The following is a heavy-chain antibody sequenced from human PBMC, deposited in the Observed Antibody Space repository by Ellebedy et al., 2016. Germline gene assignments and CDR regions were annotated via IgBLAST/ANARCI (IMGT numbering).Heavy chain of an antibody. CDR2: ISGSGGST. J-gene: IGHJ3*02. CDR3: ARRAWAVGAFDI. Sequence: LSLTCXASGFTFRNYALSWVRQAPGKGLEWVSAISGSGGSTYYADSVKGRFTISRDNSKNTLYLQMNSLRAEDTAVYYCARRAWAVGAFDIWGQGTRVTVSS. V-gene: IGHV3-23*01. D-gene: IGHD1-26*01. CDR1: GFTFRNYA.